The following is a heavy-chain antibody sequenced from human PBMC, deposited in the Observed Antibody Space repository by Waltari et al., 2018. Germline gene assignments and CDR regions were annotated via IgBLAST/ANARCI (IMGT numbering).Heavy chain of an antibody. V-gene: IGHV1-24*01. Sequence: QVQLVQSGAVVKIPGASVQVSCQVSGSSLARLSVHWVRQVPGKGLEWVGGFDPEPHPGRTIYNRTFLGRVTMTDDTSTDTAYMEMTGLKSEDTAVYFCAADDNTASWDYFNFWGQGTLVIVSS. CDR1: GSSLARLS. CDR3: AADDNTASWDYFNF. D-gene: IGHD1-1*01. CDR2: FDPEPHPGRT. J-gene: IGHJ4*02.